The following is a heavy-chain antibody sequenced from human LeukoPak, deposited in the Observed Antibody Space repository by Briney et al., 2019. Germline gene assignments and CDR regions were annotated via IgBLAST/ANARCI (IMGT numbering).Heavy chain of an antibody. CDR1: GFTFSSYA. CDR2: ISGSGGST. V-gene: IGHV3-23*01. D-gene: IGHD3-22*01. Sequence: PGGSLRLSCAASGFTFSSYAMSWVRQAPGKGLEWVSLISGSGGSTYYADSVKGRFTISRDNSKNTLYLQMNSLRGEDTAVYYCAKNYDSSGYYMPYFDYWGQGTLVTVSS. J-gene: IGHJ4*02. CDR3: AKNYDSSGYYMPYFDY.